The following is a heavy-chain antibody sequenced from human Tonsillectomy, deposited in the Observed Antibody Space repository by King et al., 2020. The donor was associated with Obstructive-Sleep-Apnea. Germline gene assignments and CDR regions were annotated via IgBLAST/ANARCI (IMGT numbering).Heavy chain of an antibody. V-gene: IGHV5-51*01. CDR3: ARQPRYYDNSPFDY. D-gene: IGHD3-22*01. CDR2: IYPGDSDT. CDR1: GYSFTSYW. Sequence: QLVESGAEVKKPGESLKISCKGSGYSFTSYWIGWVRQMPGKGLEWMGIIYPGDSDTSYSPSFQGQVTISADRSISTACLQWSSLKASDTAMYYCARQPRYYDNSPFDYWGQGTLVTVSS. J-gene: IGHJ4*02.